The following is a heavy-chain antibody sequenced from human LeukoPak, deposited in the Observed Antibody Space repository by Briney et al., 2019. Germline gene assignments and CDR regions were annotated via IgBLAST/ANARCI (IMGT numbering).Heavy chain of an antibody. V-gene: IGHV4-59*01. CDR2: IYYSGST. D-gene: IGHD6-13*01. Sequence: SETLSLTCTVSGGSISSYYWSWIRQPPGKGLEWIGYIYYSGSTNYNPSLKSRVTISVDTSKNQFSLKLSSATAADTAVYFCARGRVSSSTWYSTYYYYFYMDVWGKGTTVTVSS. CDR3: ARGRVSSSTWYSTYYYYFYMDV. CDR1: GGSISSYY. J-gene: IGHJ6*03.